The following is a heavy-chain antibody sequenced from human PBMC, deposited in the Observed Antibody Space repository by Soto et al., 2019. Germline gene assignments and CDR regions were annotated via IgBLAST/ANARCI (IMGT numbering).Heavy chain of an antibody. V-gene: IGHV4-30-4*01. CDR3: ARDLIITMNHPIRYYYYGMDV. D-gene: IGHD3-22*01. CDR1: GGSISSGDYY. Sequence: SETLSLTCTVSGGSISSGDYYWSWIRQPPGKGLEWIGYIYYSGSTYYNPSLKSRVTISVDTSKNQFSLKLSSVTAADTAVYYCARDLIITMNHPIRYYYYGMDVWGQGTTVTVSS. J-gene: IGHJ6*02. CDR2: IYYSGST.